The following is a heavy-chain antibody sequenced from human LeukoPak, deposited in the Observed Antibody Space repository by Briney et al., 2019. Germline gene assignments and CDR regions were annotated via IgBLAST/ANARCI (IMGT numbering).Heavy chain of an antibody. CDR2: TYSGGTT. V-gene: IGHV3-53*01. D-gene: IGHD2-2*01. CDR1: GFSVSDNY. Sequence: GGSLRLSCAGSGFSVSDNYMTWVRQAPGKGPEWVSVTYSGGTTYYADSVEGRFTISRDSAKNTLYLQMNSLRTEDTAVYYCAKEEGLGYCSTTSCAFAHWGRGTLVTVSS. J-gene: IGHJ4*02. CDR3: AKEEGLGYCSTTSCAFAH.